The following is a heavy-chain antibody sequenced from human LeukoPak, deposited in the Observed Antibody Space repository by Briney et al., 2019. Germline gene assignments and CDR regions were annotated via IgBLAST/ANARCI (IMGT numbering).Heavy chain of an antibody. CDR2: INPYSGGT. J-gene: IGHJ4*02. V-gene: IGHV1-2*02. CDR3: AREPPQDSRGEFDY. Sequence: ASVSPSCKASGYTFTGYYMHWVRQAPGQGLEWMGWINPYSGGTNYAQKFQGRVTMIRDTPISTAYMELSRLRSDDTAVYYCAREPPQDSRGEFDYWGEGTRDPVSS. D-gene: IGHD6-19*01. CDR1: GYTFTGYY.